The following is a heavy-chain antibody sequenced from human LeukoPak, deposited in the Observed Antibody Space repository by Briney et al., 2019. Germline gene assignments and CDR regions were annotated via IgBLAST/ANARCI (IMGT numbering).Heavy chain of an antibody. CDR2: IWYDGSNE. D-gene: IGHD3-10*01. J-gene: IGHJ4*02. V-gene: IGHV3-33*01. CDR1: GISFSSHG. Sequence: GGSLRLSCAASGISFSSHGMHWVRQAPGKGLEWVAVIWYDGSNEYYADSVKGRFTIFRDNSKNTLYLQMNSLRAEDTAIYYCASMYYGSGSYDYWGQGTLVTVSS. CDR3: ASMYYGSGSYDY.